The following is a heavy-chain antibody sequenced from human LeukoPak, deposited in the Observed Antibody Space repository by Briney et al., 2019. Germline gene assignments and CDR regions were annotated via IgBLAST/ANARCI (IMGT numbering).Heavy chain of an antibody. CDR2: INPNSGGT. CDR3: ARDDCSSTSCYSLDY. J-gene: IGHJ4*02. V-gene: IGHV1-2*02. CDR1: GYTFTGYY. D-gene: IGHD2-2*01. Sequence: GASVKVSCKASGYTFTGYYMHWVRQAPGQGLEWMGWINPNSGGTNYAQEFQGRVTMTRDTSISTAYMELSRLRSDDTAVYYCARDDCSSTSCYSLDYWGQGTLVTVSS.